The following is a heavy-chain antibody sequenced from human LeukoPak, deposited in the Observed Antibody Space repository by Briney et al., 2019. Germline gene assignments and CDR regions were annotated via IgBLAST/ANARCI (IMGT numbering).Heavy chain of an antibody. J-gene: IGHJ4*02. Sequence: ASVKVSCKASGFSFSSYGFSWVRQAPGQGLEWMGWISAYNGKTNYTQKFQGRVTMTTDTSTTTAYMGLRSLRSDDTAVYFCARGGALTSFDSWGQGTLITVSS. CDR2: ISAYNGKT. V-gene: IGHV1-18*01. CDR3: ARGGALTSFDS. CDR1: GFSFSSYG. D-gene: IGHD1-26*01.